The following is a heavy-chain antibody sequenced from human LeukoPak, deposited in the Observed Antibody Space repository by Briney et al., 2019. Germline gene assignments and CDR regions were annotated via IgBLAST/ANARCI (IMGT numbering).Heavy chain of an antibody. V-gene: IGHV5-51*01. CDR2: IYPGDSDT. Sequence: GESLKISCKASGYSFTNYWIGWVRQMPGKGLEWMGIIYPGDSDTRYSPSFQGQVTISADESISTANLQWSSLKASDTATYYCARLPRAYCGDDCYSGYGMDVWGQGTTVTVPS. CDR1: GYSFTNYW. CDR3: ARLPRAYCGDDCYSGYGMDV. D-gene: IGHD2-21*02. J-gene: IGHJ6*02.